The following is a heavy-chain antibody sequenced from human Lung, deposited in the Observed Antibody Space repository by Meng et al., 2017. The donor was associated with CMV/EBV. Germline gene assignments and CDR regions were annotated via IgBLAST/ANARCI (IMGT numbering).Heavy chain of an antibody. Sequence: SCAASGFTFSTYSMNWVRQAPGKGLEWISYISSGSSTIYYADSVKGRFSISRDNAEKTLYLHVNNLRGEDTAVYYCAKGGGAGRLASDYWGQGTLVTVSS. J-gene: IGHJ4*02. CDR3: AKGGGAGRLASDY. D-gene: IGHD3-16*01. V-gene: IGHV3-48*04. CDR2: ISSGSSTI. CDR1: GFTFSTYS.